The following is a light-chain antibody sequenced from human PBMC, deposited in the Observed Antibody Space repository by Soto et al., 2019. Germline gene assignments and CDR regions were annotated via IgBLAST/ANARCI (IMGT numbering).Light chain of an antibody. CDR1: SSNIGAGYD. CDR3: QSYDSSLSAPYV. V-gene: IGLV1-40*01. J-gene: IGLJ1*01. Sequence: QSVLTQPPSVSGAPGQRVTISCTGSSSNIGAGYDVHWYQHLPGTAPKLLIYDNSNRPSGVPDRFSGSKSGTSASLAITGLQAEDEADYYCQSYDSSLSAPYVFRTGIKVTVL. CDR2: DNS.